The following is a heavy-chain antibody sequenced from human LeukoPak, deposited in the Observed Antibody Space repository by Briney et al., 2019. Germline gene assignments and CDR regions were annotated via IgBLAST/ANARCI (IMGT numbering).Heavy chain of an antibody. CDR3: AREARDYYDSPSWFDP. Sequence: SETLSLTCTVSGGSISSDDYYWSWIRQHPGKGLEWIGYIYYSGSTYYNPSLKSRVTISVGTSKNQFSLRLSSVTAADTAVYYCAREARDYYDSPSWFDPWGQGILVTVSS. D-gene: IGHD3-22*01. J-gene: IGHJ5*02. CDR1: GGSISSDDYY. V-gene: IGHV4-31*03. CDR2: IYYSGST.